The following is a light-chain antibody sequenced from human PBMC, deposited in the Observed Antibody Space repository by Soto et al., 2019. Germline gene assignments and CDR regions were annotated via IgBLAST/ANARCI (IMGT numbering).Light chain of an antibody. CDR2: GAS. CDR1: QSVSSNY. J-gene: IGKJ1*01. Sequence: SVLTQSPGTLSLSPGERATLSCRASQSVSSNYLAWYQQKPGQAPRLLIFGASSRATGIPDRFSGSGSGTDFTLTISCLQSEDFATYYCQQYYSYPRTFGQGTKVDVK. V-gene: IGKV3-20*01. CDR3: QQYYSYPRT.